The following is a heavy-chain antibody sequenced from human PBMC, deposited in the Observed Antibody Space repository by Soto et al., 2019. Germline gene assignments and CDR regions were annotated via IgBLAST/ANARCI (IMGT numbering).Heavy chain of an antibody. D-gene: IGHD6-19*01. CDR2: TYYRSKWYN. Sequence: QTLSLTCAISGDSVSSNSAAWNWIRQSPSRGLEWLGRTYYRSKWYNDYAVSVKSRITINPDTSKNQFSLQLNSVTPEDTAVYYCARDSLAGPYYYYYYGMDVWGQGTTVTVSS. J-gene: IGHJ6*02. V-gene: IGHV6-1*01. CDR3: ARDSLAGPYYYYYYGMDV. CDR1: GDSVSSNSAA.